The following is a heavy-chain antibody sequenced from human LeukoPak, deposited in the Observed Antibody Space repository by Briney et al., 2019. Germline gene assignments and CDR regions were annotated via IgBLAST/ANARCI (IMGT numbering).Heavy chain of an antibody. V-gene: IGHV3-30*02. Sequence: GGSLRLSCGASGFTFSTYGMHWVRQAPGKGLEWVAFIRYDGSNKYYADSVKGRFTISRDSSKNTLYLQMNSLRAEDTAVYYCATPLHSPDGTQFDYWGQGTLVTVSS. D-gene: IGHD2/OR15-2a*01. J-gene: IGHJ4*02. CDR2: IRYDGSNK. CDR1: GFTFSTYG. CDR3: ATPLHSPDGTQFDY.